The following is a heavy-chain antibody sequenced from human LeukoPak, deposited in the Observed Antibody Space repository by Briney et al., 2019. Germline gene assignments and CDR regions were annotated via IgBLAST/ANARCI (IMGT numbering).Heavy chain of an antibody. V-gene: IGHV3-23*01. J-gene: IGHJ3*02. D-gene: IGHD2-8*01. CDR1: GFTFSSSA. CDR2: ISPSSDTT. Sequence: GGSLRLSCAASGFTFSSSAISWVRQAPGKGPKWVSAISPSSDTTYYTDSVKGRFTISRDNSKNTLYLQMNSLRAEDTAVYYCAKRAHCTTSACYAFDIWGQGTMVTVSS. CDR3: AKRAHCTTSACYAFDI.